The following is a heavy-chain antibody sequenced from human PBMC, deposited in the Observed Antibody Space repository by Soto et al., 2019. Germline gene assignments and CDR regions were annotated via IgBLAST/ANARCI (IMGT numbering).Heavy chain of an antibody. Sequence: GGSLRLSCAASGFTFSSHAMSWVRQAPGKGLEWVSDIRGVGSSTYYADSVQGQFTISRDNARNSLYLQMNSLRAEDTAVYYCARDKDWSFDYWGQGTLVTVSS. D-gene: IGHD3-9*01. CDR2: IRGVGSST. CDR1: GFTFSSHA. CDR3: ARDKDWSFDY. J-gene: IGHJ4*02. V-gene: IGHV3-23*01.